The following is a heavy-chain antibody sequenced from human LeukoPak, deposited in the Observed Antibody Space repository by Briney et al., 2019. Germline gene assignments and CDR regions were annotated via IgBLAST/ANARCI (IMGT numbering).Heavy chain of an antibody. CDR1: GFTFATYA. V-gene: IGHV3-23*01. J-gene: IGHJ4*02. CDR2: ISETGGGT. CDR3: DASDF. Sequence: GGSLRLSCAASGFTFATYAMGWVRQSPGKGLEWVSIISETGGGTHYANSVRGRLPISRDNSKNTLYLQMNNLRAEDTAIYYCDASDFWGQGTLVTVSS.